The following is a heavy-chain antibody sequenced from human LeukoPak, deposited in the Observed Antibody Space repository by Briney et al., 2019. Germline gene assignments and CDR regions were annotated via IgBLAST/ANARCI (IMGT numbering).Heavy chain of an antibody. V-gene: IGHV3-23*01. D-gene: IGHD6-19*01. Sequence: GGSLRLSCAASGFTFSSYSMNWVRQAPGKGLEWVSAISGSGGSTYYADSVKGRFTISRDNSKNTLYLQMNSLRAEDTAVYYCAKAWGGDIAVAGHFDYWGQGTLVTVSS. CDR3: AKAWGGDIAVAGHFDY. CDR1: GFTFSSYS. J-gene: IGHJ4*02. CDR2: ISGSGGST.